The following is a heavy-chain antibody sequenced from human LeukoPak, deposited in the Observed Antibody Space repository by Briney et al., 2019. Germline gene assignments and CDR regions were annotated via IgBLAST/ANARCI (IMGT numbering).Heavy chain of an antibody. CDR1: GFTFSSYG. Sequence: RGSLRLSCAASGFTFSSYGMTWVRQAPGKGLEWVSGISNSGGSAYYADSVKGRFIISRDNSKNTLYLQMISLRAEDAAVYYCAKGGPGLTGYSFNWFDPWGQGTQVTVSS. J-gene: IGHJ5*02. CDR3: AKGGPGLTGYSFNWFDP. CDR2: ISNSGGSA. V-gene: IGHV3-23*01. D-gene: IGHD3-9*01.